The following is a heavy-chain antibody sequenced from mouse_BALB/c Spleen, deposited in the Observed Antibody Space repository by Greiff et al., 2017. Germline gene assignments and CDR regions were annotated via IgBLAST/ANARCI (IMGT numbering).Heavy chain of an antibody. CDR2: ISNGGGST. CDR1: GFTFSSYT. J-gene: IGHJ2*01. CDR3: ARDYYLDY. V-gene: IGHV5-12-2*01. Sequence: EVMLVESGGGLVQPGGSLKLSCAASGFTFSSYTMSWVRQTPEKRLEWVAYISNGGGSTYYPDSVKGRFTISRDNAKNTLYLQMSSLKSEDTAMYYCARDYYLDYWGQGTTLTVSS. D-gene: IGHD2-1*01.